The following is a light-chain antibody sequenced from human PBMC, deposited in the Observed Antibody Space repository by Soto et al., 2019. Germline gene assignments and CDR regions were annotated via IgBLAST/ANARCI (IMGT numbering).Light chain of an antibody. J-gene: IGLJ1*01. CDR1: SSDVGGYKY. Sequence: QSVLTQPASVSGSPGQSITISCTGTSSDVGGYKYVSWYQQHPGKAPKLIIYEVSNRPSGVSNRSSGSKSGNTASLTISGLQAEDETDYYCNSFTSSSTYVFGTGTKVTVL. CDR2: EVS. CDR3: NSFTSSSTYV. V-gene: IGLV2-14*01.